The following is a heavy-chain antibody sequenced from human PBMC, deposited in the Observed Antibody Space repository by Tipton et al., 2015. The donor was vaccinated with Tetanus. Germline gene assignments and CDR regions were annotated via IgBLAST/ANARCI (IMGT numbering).Heavy chain of an antibody. J-gene: IGHJ4*02. CDR3: ARDQARGARGWNYFDY. CDR1: GGSISSGGYY. D-gene: IGHD1-26*01. V-gene: IGHV4-31*03. Sequence: LRLSCTVSGGSISSGGYYWSWIRQHPGKGLEWIGDIYYSGSTYYNPSLKSRVTLSVDTSKNQFSLKLSSVTAADTAVYYCARDQARGARGWNYFDYWGQGTLVTVSS. CDR2: IYYSGST.